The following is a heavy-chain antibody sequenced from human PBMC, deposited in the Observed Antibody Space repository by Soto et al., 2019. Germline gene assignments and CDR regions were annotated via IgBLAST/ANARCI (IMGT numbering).Heavy chain of an antibody. CDR1: GHIFSNYW. CDR3: ARQRLWGTSGYYYFEN. J-gene: IGHJ4*02. Sequence: GESLKISCKGSGHIFSNYWIGWVRQMPGKGQEWMGIIYPGDSDTRYSPSFQCQVTITVDKSINTAYLQWSRLKASDTAIYYCARQRLWGTSGYYYFENWGQGTLVTVSS. D-gene: IGHD3-22*01. V-gene: IGHV5-51*01. CDR2: IYPGDSDT.